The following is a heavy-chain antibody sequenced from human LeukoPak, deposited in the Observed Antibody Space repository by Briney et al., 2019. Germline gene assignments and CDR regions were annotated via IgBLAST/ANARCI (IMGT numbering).Heavy chain of an antibody. CDR2: IYYSGST. D-gene: IGHD4-23*01. V-gene: IGHV4-59*08. J-gene: IGHJ6*02. Sequence: PSETLSLTCTVSGGSISSYDWSWIRQAPGKGLEWIGDIYYSGSTNYNPSLKSRVTISVDKSKNQFSLKLSSVTAADTDVNYCARHGPPDGGNCVFYYGMDVWGQGTAVTVSS. CDR1: GGSISSYD. CDR3: ARHGPPDGGNCVFYYGMDV.